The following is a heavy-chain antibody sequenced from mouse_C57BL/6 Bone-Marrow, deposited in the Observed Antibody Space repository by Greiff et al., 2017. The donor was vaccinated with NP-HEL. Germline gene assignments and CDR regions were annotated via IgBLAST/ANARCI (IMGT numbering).Heavy chain of an antibody. CDR2: SRNKANDYTT. V-gene: IGHV7-1*01. CDR3: ARAYSKLGQSYDMDY. D-gene: IGHD4-1*01. CDR1: GFTFSDFY. Sequence: EVQRVESGGGLVQSGRSLRLSCATSGFTFSDFYMEWVRQAPGKGLEWIAASRNKANDYTTEYSASVKGRFIVSRDTSQSILYLQMNALRAEYTAIYYCARAYSKLGQSYDMDYWGQGTSVTVSS. J-gene: IGHJ4*01.